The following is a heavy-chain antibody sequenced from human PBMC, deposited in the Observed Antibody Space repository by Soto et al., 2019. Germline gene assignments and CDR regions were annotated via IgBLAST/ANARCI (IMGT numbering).Heavy chain of an antibody. CDR1: GGSISSYY. CDR2: IYYSGST. V-gene: IGHV4-59*01. CDR3: ASGGRARYYYDSSGYYWTFDY. Sequence: SETLSLTCTVSGGSISSYYWSWIRQPPGKGLEWIGYIYYSGSTNYNPSLKSRVTISVDTSKNQFSLKLSSVTAADTAVYYCASGGRARYYYDSSGYYWTFDYWGQGTLVTVS. D-gene: IGHD3-22*01. J-gene: IGHJ4*02.